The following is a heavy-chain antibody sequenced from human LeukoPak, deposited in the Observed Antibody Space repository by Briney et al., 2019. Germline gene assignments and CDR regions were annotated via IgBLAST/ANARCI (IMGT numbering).Heavy chain of an antibody. CDR1: GYSISSSKW. J-gene: IGHJ4*02. V-gene: IGHV4-28*01. Sequence: PSETLSLTCVVSGYSISSSKWWGWIRRPPGKGLEWTGYIYYSGSTYYNPSLKTRVTMSVDTSKNQFSLKLTSVTAVDTATYYCARTRDSDMYYFDSWGQGTLVTVS. CDR3: ARTRDSDMYYFDS. CDR2: IYYSGST. D-gene: IGHD5-24*01.